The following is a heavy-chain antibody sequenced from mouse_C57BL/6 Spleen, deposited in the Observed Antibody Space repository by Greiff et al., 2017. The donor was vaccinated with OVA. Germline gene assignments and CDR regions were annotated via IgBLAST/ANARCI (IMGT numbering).Heavy chain of an antibody. V-gene: IGHV14-2*01. CDR1: GFNIKDYY. CDR2: IDPEDGET. CDR3: ASLYYYGSSYETY. Sequence: EVQLQHSGAELVKPGASVKLSCTASGFNIKDYYMPWVKQRTEQGLEWIGRIDPEDGETKYAPKFQGKATITADTSSNTAYLQLSSLTSEDTAVYYCASLYYYGSSYETYWGQGTLVTVSA. D-gene: IGHD1-1*01. J-gene: IGHJ3*01.